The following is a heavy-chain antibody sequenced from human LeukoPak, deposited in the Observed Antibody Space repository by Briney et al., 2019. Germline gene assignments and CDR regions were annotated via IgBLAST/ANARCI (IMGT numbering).Heavy chain of an antibody. CDR3: ARHTHWSSTSCSARRWFDP. Sequence: SETLSLTCTVSGGSISSYYWSWIRQPPGKGLEWIGYIYTSGSTNYNPSLKSRVTISVDTSKNQFSLKLSSVTAADTAVYYCARHTHWSSTSCSARRWFDPWGQGTLVTVSS. V-gene: IGHV4-4*09. J-gene: IGHJ5*02. CDR1: GGSISSYY. D-gene: IGHD2-2*01. CDR2: IYTSGST.